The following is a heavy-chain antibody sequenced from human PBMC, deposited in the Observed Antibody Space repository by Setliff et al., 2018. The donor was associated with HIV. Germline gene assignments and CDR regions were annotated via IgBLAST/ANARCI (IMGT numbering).Heavy chain of an antibody. D-gene: IGHD2-21*01. V-gene: IGHV3-23*01. CDR3: STDRTADWDF. CDR1: GFTFSSYG. J-gene: IGHJ4*02. Sequence: GGSLRLSCAASGFTFSSYGIHWVRQAPGKGLEWVSAISGSGGSTYYADSVKGRFTISRDNSKNTLYLQMNSLRAEDTAVYYCSTDRTADWDFWGQGTLVTVSS. CDR2: ISGSGGST.